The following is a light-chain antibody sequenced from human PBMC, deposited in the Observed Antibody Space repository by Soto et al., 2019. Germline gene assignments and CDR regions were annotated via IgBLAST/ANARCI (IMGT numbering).Light chain of an antibody. J-gene: IGKJ1*01. CDR1: QSISSW. Sequence: DIQMNQSPSTLSASVGDRVTITCRSSQSISSWLAWYQQKSGKAPKLLINKASSIYSGISSKFRGIGSGTLFILTTGILQPDDFAPYYCQQYGTFSQGTNVDIK. CDR3: QQYGT. V-gene: IGKV1-5*03. CDR2: KAS.